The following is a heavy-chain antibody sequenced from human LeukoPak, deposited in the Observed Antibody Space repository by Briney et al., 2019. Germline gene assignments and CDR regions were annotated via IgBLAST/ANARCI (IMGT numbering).Heavy chain of an antibody. J-gene: IGHJ3*02. CDR1: GFTFSGYW. Sequence: GGSLRLSCAASGFTFSGYWMSWVRQAPGKGLEWVANIKLDGSEKYNVDSVKGRFTISRDNAKNSLYLQMNSLRVEDTAVYYCSRKGAYGVFDMWGQGTIVTVSS. D-gene: IGHD4-17*01. V-gene: IGHV3-7*01. CDR2: IKLDGSEK. CDR3: SRKGAYGVFDM.